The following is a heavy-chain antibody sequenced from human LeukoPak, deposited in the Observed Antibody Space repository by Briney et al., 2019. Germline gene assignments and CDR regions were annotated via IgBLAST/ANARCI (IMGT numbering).Heavy chain of an antibody. CDR1: GFTFSSYW. CDR3: AKDWVGATDN. D-gene: IGHD1-26*01. CDR2: IKQDGSEK. Sequence: GGSLRLSCAASGFTFSSYWMSWVRQAQGKGRDGVASIKQDGSEKYYVDSVKGRFTISRDNAKNSLYLQMNSLRAEDTAVYYCAKDWVGATDNWGQGALFTVSS. J-gene: IGHJ4*02. V-gene: IGHV3-7*01.